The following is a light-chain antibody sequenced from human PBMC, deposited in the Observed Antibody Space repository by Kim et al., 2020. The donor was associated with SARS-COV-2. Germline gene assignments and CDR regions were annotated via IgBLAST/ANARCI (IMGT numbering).Light chain of an antibody. Sequence: VTPGERATLSCRASQSVSNNLAWYQQKPGQAPRLLIYGASTRATGIPAGFSGSGSETEFTLTINNLQSEDFAVYYCQQYNDWPQTFGQGTKVDIK. J-gene: IGKJ1*01. CDR1: QSVSNN. CDR3: QQYNDWPQT. V-gene: IGKV3-15*01. CDR2: GAS.